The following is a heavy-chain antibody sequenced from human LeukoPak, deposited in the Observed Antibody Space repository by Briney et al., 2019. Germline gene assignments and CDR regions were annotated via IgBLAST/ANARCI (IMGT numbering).Heavy chain of an antibody. Sequence: SETLSLTCTVSGGSISSGTYYWTWIRQHPGKGLEWIGYIYYSGSTYYNPSLESRVTMSVDTSKNQFSLKLSSVTAADTAVYYCARVSDWYYFDYWGQGTLVTVSS. CDR1: GGSISSGTYY. D-gene: IGHD3/OR15-3a*01. CDR2: IYYSGST. V-gene: IGHV4-30-4*08. J-gene: IGHJ4*02. CDR3: ARVSDWYYFDY.